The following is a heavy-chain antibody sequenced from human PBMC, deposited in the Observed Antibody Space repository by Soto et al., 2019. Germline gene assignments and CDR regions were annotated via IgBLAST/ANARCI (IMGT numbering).Heavy chain of an antibody. Sequence: GGSLRLSCAASGFTVSSNYMSWVRQAPGKGLEWVSAISGSGGSTYYADSVKGRFTISRDNSKNTLYLQMNSLRAEDTAVYYCAKMTTVTTFAFWSQGTLVIVSS. CDR3: AKMTTVTTFAF. CDR2: ISGSGGST. CDR1: GFTVSSNY. J-gene: IGHJ4*02. V-gene: IGHV3-23*01. D-gene: IGHD4-17*01.